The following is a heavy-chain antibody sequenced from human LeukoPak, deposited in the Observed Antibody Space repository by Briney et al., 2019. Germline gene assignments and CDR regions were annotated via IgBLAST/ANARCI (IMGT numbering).Heavy chain of an antibody. CDR2: IYSGGGT. CDR3: ASLYGGISFYFDY. CDR1: GASISGDY. J-gene: IGHJ4*02. D-gene: IGHD4-23*01. Sequence: SETLSLSCSVSGASISGDYWTWIRQPAGKGLEWIGRIYSGGGTNYNPSLKGRVTMSVDPSKNQFSLRLSPVTAADTAVYYCASLYGGISFYFDYWGQGPLVRVSS. V-gene: IGHV4-4*07.